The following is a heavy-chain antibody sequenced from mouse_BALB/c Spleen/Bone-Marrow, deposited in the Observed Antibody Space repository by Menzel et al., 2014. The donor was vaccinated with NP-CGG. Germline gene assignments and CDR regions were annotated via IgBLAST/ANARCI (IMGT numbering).Heavy chain of an antibody. CDR1: GFNIXDYY. Sequence: EVQLQQSGAELVRPGALVKLSCKASGFNIXDYYMHRVKQRPEQGLEWIGWIDPENGNTIYDPKFQGKASITADTSSNTAYLQLSSLTSEDTAVYYCAPIYDGYYVAWFAYWGQGTLVTVSA. D-gene: IGHD2-3*01. V-gene: IGHV14-1*02. J-gene: IGHJ3*01. CDR2: IDPENGNT. CDR3: APIYDGYYVAWFAY.